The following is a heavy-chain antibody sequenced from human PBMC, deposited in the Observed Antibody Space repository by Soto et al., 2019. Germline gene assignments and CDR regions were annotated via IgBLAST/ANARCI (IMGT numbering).Heavy chain of an antibody. CDR2: INGDGSST. CDR3: ASIPPSPVGAISEVVY. V-gene: IGHV3-74*01. D-gene: IGHD1-26*01. J-gene: IGHJ4*02. Sequence: EVQLVESGGGLVQPGGSLRLSCAASGFTFSIYWMHWVRQAPGKGLVWVSRINGDGSSTSYGDSVKCRFTISRDNAKNTLYLQMNSLRAEDTAVYYCASIPPSPVGAISEVVYWGQGTLVTVSS. CDR1: GFTFSIYW.